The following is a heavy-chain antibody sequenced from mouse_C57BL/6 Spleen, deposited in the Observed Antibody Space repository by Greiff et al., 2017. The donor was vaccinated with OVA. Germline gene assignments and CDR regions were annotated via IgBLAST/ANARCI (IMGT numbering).Heavy chain of an antibody. D-gene: IGHD2-3*01. CDR1: GYTFTSYW. J-gene: IGHJ4*01. CDR2: INPSNGGT. Sequence: QVQLQQPGTELVKPGASVKLSCKASGYTFTSYWMHWVKQRPGQGLEWIGNINPSNGGTNYNEKFKSKATLTVDKSSSTAYMQLSSLASEDSAVYYCARGDGYYRAMDYWGQGTSVTVSS. V-gene: IGHV1-53*01. CDR3: ARGDGYYRAMDY.